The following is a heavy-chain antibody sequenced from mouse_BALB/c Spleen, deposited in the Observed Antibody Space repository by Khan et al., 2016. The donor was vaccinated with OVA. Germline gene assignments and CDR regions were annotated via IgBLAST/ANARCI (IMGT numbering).Heavy chain of an antibody. D-gene: IGHD1-1*01. CDR2: ISYSGRT. CDR3: ARAVTIATVVATDFDY. CDR1: GYSITSAYA. J-gene: IGHJ2*01. Sequence: EVQLQESGPGLVKPSQSLSLTCTVTGYSITSAYAWNWIRQFPGNKLEWMAYISYSGRTSYNPSLKSRLSITRDTSTNQFFLQLKSVTTADTATYYCARAVTIATVVATDFDYWGQGTTLTVSS. V-gene: IGHV3-2*02.